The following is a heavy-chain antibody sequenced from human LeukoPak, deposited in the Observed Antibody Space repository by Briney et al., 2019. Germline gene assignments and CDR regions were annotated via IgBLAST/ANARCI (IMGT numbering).Heavy chain of an antibody. CDR3: ARHREATTVTNFDY. V-gene: IGHV4-4*07. CDR2: IYTSGST. D-gene: IGHD4-17*01. J-gene: IGHJ4*02. Sequence: SETLSLTCTVSGASISSYYWSWIRQPAGKGLEWIGRIYTSGSTNYNPSLKSRVTMSVDTSENQFSLRLSSVTAADTAVYYCARHREATTVTNFDYWGQGTQVTVSS. CDR1: GASISSYY.